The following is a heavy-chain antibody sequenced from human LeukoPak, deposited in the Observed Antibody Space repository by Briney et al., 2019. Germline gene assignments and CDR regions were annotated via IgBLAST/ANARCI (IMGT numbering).Heavy chain of an antibody. CDR2: ISAYSGNT. Sequence: ASVKVSCKASGYTFTSYGISWVRQAPGQGLEWMRWISAYSGNTNYAQKLQGRVTMTTDTSTSTAYMELRSLRSDDTAVYYCAVESGSYFDYWGQGTLVTVSS. CDR3: AVESGSYFDY. J-gene: IGHJ4*02. V-gene: IGHV1-18*01. D-gene: IGHD1-26*01. CDR1: GYTFTSYG.